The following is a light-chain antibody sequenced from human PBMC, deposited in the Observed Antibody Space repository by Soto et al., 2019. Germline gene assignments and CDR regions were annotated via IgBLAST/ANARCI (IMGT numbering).Light chain of an antibody. CDR2: AAS. CDR3: QQNYSLPIT. J-gene: IGKJ5*01. CDR1: QTITTS. Sequence: DIQMTQSPSALAASVGDRVTSTCRTSQTITTSLNWYRQKPGKAPDLLIYAASSLQSGIPSRFGGRGSGTDFTLTITGLQPEDFPTYYCQQNYSLPITFGQGTQLEIK. V-gene: IGKV1-39*01.